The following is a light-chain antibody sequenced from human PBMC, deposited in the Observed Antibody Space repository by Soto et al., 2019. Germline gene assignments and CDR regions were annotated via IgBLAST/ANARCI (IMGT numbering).Light chain of an antibody. Sequence: EIVLTQSPGTLSLSPGERATLSCRASQSVSSNDLAWYQQEPGQAPRLLIFGASSRSTGISDRFSGSGSGTDFTLTISRLEPEDSAVYYCQQYGTSRVTFGPGTKVDIK. J-gene: IGKJ3*01. CDR2: GAS. V-gene: IGKV3-20*01. CDR3: QQYGTSRVT. CDR1: QSVSSND.